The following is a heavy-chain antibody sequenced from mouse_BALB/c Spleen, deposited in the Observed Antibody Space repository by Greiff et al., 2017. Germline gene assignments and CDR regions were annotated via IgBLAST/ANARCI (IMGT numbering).Heavy chain of an antibody. CDR2: INPYYGST. CDR3: ARKGGTTVVEYFDV. Sequence: EVQLQQTGPELVKPGASVKISCKASGYSFTDYIMLWVKQSHGKSLEWIGNINPYYGSTSYNLKFKGKATLTVDKSSSTAYMQLNSLTSEDSAVYYCARKGGTTVVEYFDVWGAGTTVTVSS. J-gene: IGHJ1*01. D-gene: IGHD1-1*01. CDR1: GYSFTDYI. V-gene: IGHV1-39*01.